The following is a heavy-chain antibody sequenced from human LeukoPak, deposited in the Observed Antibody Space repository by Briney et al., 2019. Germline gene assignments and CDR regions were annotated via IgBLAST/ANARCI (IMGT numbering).Heavy chain of an antibody. J-gene: IGHJ3*02. V-gene: IGHV4-59*01. CDR2: IYYSGST. Sequence: SETLSLTCTVSGGSISSYYWSWIRQPPGKGLERIGYIYYSGSTNYNPSLKSRVTISVDTSKNQFSLNLSSVTAADKAVYYCARYSSGWRSFDIWGQGTMVTVSS. CDR3: ARYSSGWRSFDI. CDR1: GGSISSYY. D-gene: IGHD6-19*01.